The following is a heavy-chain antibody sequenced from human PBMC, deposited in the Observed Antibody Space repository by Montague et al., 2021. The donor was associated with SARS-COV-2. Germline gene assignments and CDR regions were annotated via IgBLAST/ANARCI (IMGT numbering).Heavy chain of an antibody. CDR2: IFYSGAT. CDR1: GASISSSENY. D-gene: IGHD3-16*02. J-gene: IGHJ4*02. V-gene: IGHV4-39*01. Sequence: SETLSLTCTVSGASISSSENYWGWIRQSPGKGLEWFGSIFYSGATYFNPSLRRRIAISVDTSKNQFSLKVTSVTAADTAVYYCARHVTFGGVVVALDYWGQVLLVSVSS. CDR3: ARHVTFGGVVVALDY.